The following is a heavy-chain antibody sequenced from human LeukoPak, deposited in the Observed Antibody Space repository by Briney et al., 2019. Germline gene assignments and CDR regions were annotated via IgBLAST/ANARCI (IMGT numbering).Heavy chain of an antibody. CDR2: ISGIGGST. J-gene: IGHJ4*02. V-gene: IGHV3-23*01. D-gene: IGHD1-26*01. CDR3: AKRGSYQPNLVYYFDC. CDR1: GFTFSSYA. Sequence: PGGSLRLSCAASGFTFSSYAMSWVRQAPGKGLEWVSAISGIGGSTYYADSVKGRFTISRDNSKNTLFLQMNSLRAEDTALYYCAKRGSYQPNLVYYFDCWGQGTLVTVSS.